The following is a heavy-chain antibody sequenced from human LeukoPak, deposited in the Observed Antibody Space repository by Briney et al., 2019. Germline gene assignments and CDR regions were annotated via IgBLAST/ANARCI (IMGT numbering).Heavy chain of an antibody. CDR1: GGSISSYY. J-gene: IGHJ4*02. V-gene: IGHV4-4*07. CDR3: ARQIASAGTAGFDF. Sequence: SETLSLTCTVSGGSISSYYWSWIRQPAGKGLEWIGRIYSTGSTNYNPSLKSRVAMSVDTSKNQFSLRLRSVTAADTAVYYCARQIASAGTAGFDFWGQGALVTVSS. CDR2: IYSTGST. D-gene: IGHD6-13*01.